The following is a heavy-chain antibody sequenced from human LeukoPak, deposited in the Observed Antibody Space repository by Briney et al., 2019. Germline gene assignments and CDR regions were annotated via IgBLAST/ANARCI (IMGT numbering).Heavy chain of an antibody. J-gene: IGHJ3*02. CDR2: IYYSGST. Sequence: PSQTLSLTCTVSGGSISSGGYYWSWIRQHPGKGLEWIGYIYYSGSTYYNPSLKSRVTISVDRSKNQFSLKLSSVTAADTAVYYCARGMEDAFDIWGQGTMVTVSS. CDR1: GGSISSGGYY. CDR3: ARGMEDAFDI. D-gene: IGHD3-3*01. V-gene: IGHV4-31*03.